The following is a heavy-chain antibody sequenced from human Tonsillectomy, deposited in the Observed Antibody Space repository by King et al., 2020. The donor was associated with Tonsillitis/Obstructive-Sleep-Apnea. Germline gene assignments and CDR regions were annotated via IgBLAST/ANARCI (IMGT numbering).Heavy chain of an antibody. J-gene: IGHJ4*02. D-gene: IGHD4-17*01. V-gene: IGHV5-51*01. Sequence: QLVQSGAEVRKPGESLKISCKGSAYNFPNYWIAWVRQMPGKGLEWMGIIYPADSDTRYSPSFQGQVTMSADKSISTAYLQWSSRKASDTAMYYCARHTGSSSVTTDFDFWGQGTLVTVSS. CDR1: AYNFPNYW. CDR3: ARHTGSSSVTTDFDF. CDR2: IYPADSDT.